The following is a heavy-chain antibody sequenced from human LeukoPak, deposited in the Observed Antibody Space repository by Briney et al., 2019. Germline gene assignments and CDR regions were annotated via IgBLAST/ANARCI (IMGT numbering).Heavy chain of an antibody. CDR1: GFTFVRYA. CDR3: VRDPLYGSSWYYYMDV. V-gene: IGHV3-48*04. CDR2: ISSSSFKI. Sequence: GRSLRLPCAASGFTFVRYAMNWVRQAPGKGLEWVSYISSSSFKIGYADSVKGRFTISRDNSKNSLYLQMDSLRVEDTAVYYCVRDPLYGSSWYYYMDVWGKGTTVTVSS. D-gene: IGHD6-13*01. J-gene: IGHJ6*03.